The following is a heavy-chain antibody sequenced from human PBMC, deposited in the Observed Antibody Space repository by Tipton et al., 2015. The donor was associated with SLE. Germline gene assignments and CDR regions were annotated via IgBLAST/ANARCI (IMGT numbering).Heavy chain of an antibody. Sequence: TLSLTCSVSDASITSYCWSWIRQPPGEGLDWIGYIHYNGTTNYNPSLKSRVTMPVDTSKNQFSLRLSSVTAADTAVYYCARHMITGGEFDYWGQGTLVTVSS. V-gene: IGHV4-59*01. CDR1: DASITSYC. CDR3: ARHMITGGEFDY. CDR2: IHYNGTT. J-gene: IGHJ4*02. D-gene: IGHD3-16*01.